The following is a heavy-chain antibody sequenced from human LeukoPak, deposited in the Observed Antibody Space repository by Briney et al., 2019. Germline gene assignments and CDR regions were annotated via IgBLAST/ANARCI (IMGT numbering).Heavy chain of an antibody. D-gene: IGHD6-19*01. Sequence: GGSLRLSCAASGFTFNSYAMYWVRQAPGKGLEWVSGIFGSGGSAHYADSVKGRFTISRDNSKNTVYLQMDSLRVDDTAVYYCGKTTTGYSSGRYPGWPVDYWGQGTLVTVSS. J-gene: IGHJ4*02. CDR3: GKTTTGYSSGRYPGWPVDY. CDR2: IFGSGGSA. CDR1: GFTFNSYA. V-gene: IGHV3-23*01.